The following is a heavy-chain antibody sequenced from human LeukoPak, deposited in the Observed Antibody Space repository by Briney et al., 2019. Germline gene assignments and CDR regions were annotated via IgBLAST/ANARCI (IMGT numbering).Heavy chain of an antibody. V-gene: IGHV1-2*06. CDR1: GYTLTDYY. J-gene: IGHJ5*02. Sequence: ASVKVSCKASGYTLTDYYMHWVRQAPGQGLEWMGRINPNSGGTNYAQKFQGRVTMTRDTSTSTVYMELSSLRSEDTAVYYCARGGLGYCSGGSCDNWFDPWGQGTLVTVSS. CDR2: INPNSGGT. D-gene: IGHD2-15*01. CDR3: ARGGLGYCSGGSCDNWFDP.